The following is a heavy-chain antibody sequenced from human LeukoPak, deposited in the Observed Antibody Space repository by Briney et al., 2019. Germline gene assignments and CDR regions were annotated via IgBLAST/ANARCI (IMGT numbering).Heavy chain of an antibody. CDR3: AKEGIVGVPFDY. CDR2: ISGSGGST. CDR1: GFTFSNYG. J-gene: IGHJ4*02. V-gene: IGHV3-23*01. D-gene: IGHD1-26*01. Sequence: GGSLRLSCAASGFTFSNYGMNWVRQAPGKGLEWVSAISGSGGSTYYADSVKGRFTISRDNSKNTLHLQMNSLRAEDTAVYYCAKEGIVGVPFDYWGQGTLVTVSS.